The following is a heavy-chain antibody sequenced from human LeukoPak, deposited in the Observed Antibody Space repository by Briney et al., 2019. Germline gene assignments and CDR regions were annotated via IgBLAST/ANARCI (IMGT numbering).Heavy chain of an antibody. D-gene: IGHD5-24*01. J-gene: IGHJ4*02. CDR2: IIPILGIA. CDR1: GGTFSSYT. V-gene: IGHV1-69*02. Sequence: SVKVSCKASGGTFSSYTISWVRQAPGQGLEWMGRIIPILGIANYAQKFQVRVTITADKSTSTAYMELSSLRSEDTAVYYCARVQEEDGYNQWGQGTLVTVSS. CDR3: ARVQEEDGYNQ.